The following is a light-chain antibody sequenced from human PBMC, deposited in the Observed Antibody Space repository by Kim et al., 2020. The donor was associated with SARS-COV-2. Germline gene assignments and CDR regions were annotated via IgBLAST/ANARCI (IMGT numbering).Light chain of an antibody. CDR2: GKN. CDR3: NSRDSSGNQV. CDR1: SLRSYY. J-gene: IGLJ3*02. Sequence: SSELTQDPAVSVALGQTVRITCQGDSLRSYYASWYQQKPGQAPVLVIYGKNNRPSGIPDRSSGSSSGNTASLTITGAQAEDEADYYCNSRDSSGNQVFGG. V-gene: IGLV3-19*01.